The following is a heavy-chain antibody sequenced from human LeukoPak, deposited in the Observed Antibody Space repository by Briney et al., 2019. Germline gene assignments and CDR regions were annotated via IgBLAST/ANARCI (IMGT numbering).Heavy chain of an antibody. J-gene: IGHJ3*02. CDR1: GFTFSTYA. CDR2: ISHDGRNK. CDR3: AKLPYYYGSIDAFDI. V-gene: IGHV3-30-3*02. D-gene: IGHD3-22*01. Sequence: GGSLRLSCAASGFTFSTYAMHWVRQAPGKGLEWVGVISHDGRNKYYADSVKGRFTIFRDNSKNTLYLQMDSLRAEDTAVYYCAKLPYYYGSIDAFDIWGQGTMVTVSS.